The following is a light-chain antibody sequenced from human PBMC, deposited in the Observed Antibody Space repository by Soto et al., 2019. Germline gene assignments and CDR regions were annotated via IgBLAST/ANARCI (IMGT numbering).Light chain of an antibody. CDR2: RGN. CDR1: SSNIGRDY. J-gene: IGLJ1*01. CDR3: VAWDDSLSGDV. V-gene: IGLV1-47*01. Sequence: QSVLTQPPSVSGTPGQRVNISCSGSSSNIGRDYVYWYQQFPGTAPKLLIYRGNQRPSGVPDRFSGSKSGTSASLAISGLRSDDESDYYCVAWDDSLSGDVFGTGTQLTVL.